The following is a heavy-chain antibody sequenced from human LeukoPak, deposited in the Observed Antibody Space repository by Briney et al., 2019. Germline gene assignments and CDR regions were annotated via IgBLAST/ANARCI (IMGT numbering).Heavy chain of an antibody. CDR2: ISAYNGNT. CDR1: GYTFTSYG. D-gene: IGHD3-3*01. CDR3: ARSDTGIYDFWSGYFLSWFDP. J-gene: IGHJ5*02. V-gene: IGHV1-18*01. Sequence: ASVKVSCKASGYTFTSYGISWVRQAPGQGLEWMGWISAYNGNTNYAQKLQGRVTMTTDTSTSTAYMELRSLRSVDTAVYYCARSDTGIYDFWSGYFLSWFDPWGQGTLVTVSS.